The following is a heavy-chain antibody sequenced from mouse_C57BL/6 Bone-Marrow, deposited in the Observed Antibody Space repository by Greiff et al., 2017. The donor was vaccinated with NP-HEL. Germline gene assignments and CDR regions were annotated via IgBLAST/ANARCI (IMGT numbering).Heavy chain of an antibody. CDR3: AREENSSGYVGY. CDR1: GYTFTSYG. D-gene: IGHD3-2*02. J-gene: IGHJ2*01. Sequence: QVQLQQSGAELARPGASVKLSCKASGYTFTSYGISWVKQRTGQGLEWIGEIYPRSGNTYYNEKFKGKATLTADKSSSTAYMELRSLTSEDSAVYFCAREENSSGYVGYWGQGTTLTVSS. V-gene: IGHV1-81*01. CDR2: IYPRSGNT.